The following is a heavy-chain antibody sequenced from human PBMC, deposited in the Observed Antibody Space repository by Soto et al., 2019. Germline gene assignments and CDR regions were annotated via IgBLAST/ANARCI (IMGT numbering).Heavy chain of an antibody. CDR3: ARNPPTYFDS. V-gene: IGHV4-38-2*02. CDR1: GYSISNGDY. CDR2: VYYSGST. Sequence: SETLSLTCTVSGYSISNGDYWGWIRHAPGKGLELIGSVYYSGSTHYEPSLRGRIAISVDTLKNQFSLRLPSVTAADTARYFCARNPPTYFDSWGQGIPVTVSS. J-gene: IGHJ4*02.